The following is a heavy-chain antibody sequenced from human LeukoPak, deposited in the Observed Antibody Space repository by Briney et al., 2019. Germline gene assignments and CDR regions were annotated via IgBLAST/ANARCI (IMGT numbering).Heavy chain of an antibody. Sequence: PSETLSLTCAVYGGSFSGYYWSCIRQPPGKGLEWIGEINHSGSTNYNPSLKSRVTISVDTSKNQFSLKLSSVTAADTAVYYCAGVDTAMAQFDYWGQGTLVTVSS. D-gene: IGHD5-18*01. V-gene: IGHV4-34*01. CDR1: GGSFSGYY. J-gene: IGHJ4*02. CDR2: INHSGST. CDR3: AGVDTAMAQFDY.